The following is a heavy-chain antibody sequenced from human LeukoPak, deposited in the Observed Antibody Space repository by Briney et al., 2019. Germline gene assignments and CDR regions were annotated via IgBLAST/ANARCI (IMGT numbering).Heavy chain of an antibody. CDR3: ARDPDCDILTGYPFDY. J-gene: IGHJ4*02. Sequence: GASVKVSCKASGYTFTSYGISWVRQAPGQGLEWMGWISAYNGNTNYAQKLQGRVTMTTDTSTSTAYMELRSLRSDDTAVYYCARDPDCDILTGYPFDYWGQGTLVTVSS. V-gene: IGHV1-18*01. CDR2: ISAYNGNT. CDR1: GYTFTSYG. D-gene: IGHD3-9*01.